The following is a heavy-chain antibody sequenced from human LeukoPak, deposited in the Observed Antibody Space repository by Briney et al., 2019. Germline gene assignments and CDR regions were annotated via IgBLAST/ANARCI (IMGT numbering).Heavy chain of an antibody. V-gene: IGHV4-34*01. CDR1: GGSFSGYY. CDR3: AREPSSIAAAGSFDY. J-gene: IGHJ4*02. CDR2: INHSGST. Sequence: SETLSLTCAVYGGSFSGYYWSWIRQPPGKGLEWIGEINHSGSTNYNPSLKSRVTISVDTSKNQFSLKLSSVTAVDTAVYYCAREPSSIAAAGSFDYWGQGTLVTVSS. D-gene: IGHD6-13*01.